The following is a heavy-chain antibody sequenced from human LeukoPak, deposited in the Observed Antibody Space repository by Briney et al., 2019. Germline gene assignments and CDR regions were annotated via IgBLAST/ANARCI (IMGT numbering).Heavy chain of an antibody. V-gene: IGHV3-21*06. CDR1: GFTFNGYS. Sequence: PGGSLRLSCAASGFTFNGYSMNWVRQAPGKGVEWVSSISSSSSYIYYADSVKGRFTISRDNAKNSLYLQMNSLRAEDTAVYYCARGLAIDGDYPFDYWGQGTLVTVSS. J-gene: IGHJ4*02. CDR3: ARGLAIDGDYPFDY. D-gene: IGHD4-17*01. CDR2: ISSSSSYI.